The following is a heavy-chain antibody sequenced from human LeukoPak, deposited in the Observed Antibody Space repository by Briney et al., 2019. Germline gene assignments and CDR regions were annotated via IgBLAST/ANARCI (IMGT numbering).Heavy chain of an antibody. CDR2: INSDGSST. CDR1: GFTFSSHW. CDR3: ARGYCSSTSCPKAYYFDY. J-gene: IGHJ4*02. V-gene: IGHV3-74*01. D-gene: IGHD2-2*01. Sequence: GGSLRLSCAASGFTFSSHWMHWVRQAPGKGLVWVSRINSDGSSTSYADSVKGRFTISRDNAKNTLYLQMNSLRAEDTAVYYCARGYCSSTSCPKAYYFDYWGQGTLVTVSS.